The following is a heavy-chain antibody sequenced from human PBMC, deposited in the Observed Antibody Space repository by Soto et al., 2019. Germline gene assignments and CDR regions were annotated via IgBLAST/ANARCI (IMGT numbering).Heavy chain of an antibody. CDR2: IYYSGST. J-gene: IGHJ6*04. V-gene: IGHV4-39*01. CDR3: ARQLNFWSGYLYYYYGMDV. Sequence: SETLRVPCTVSGGSISSSSYYWGWIRQPPGKGLEWIGSIYYSGSTYYNPSLKSRVTISVDTSKNQFSLKLSSVTAADTAVYYCARQLNFWSGYLYYYYGMDVWGKGTTVT. CDR1: GGSISSSSYY. D-gene: IGHD3-3*01.